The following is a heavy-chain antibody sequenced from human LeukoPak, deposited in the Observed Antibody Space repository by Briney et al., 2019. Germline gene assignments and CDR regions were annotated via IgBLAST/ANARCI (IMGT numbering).Heavy chain of an antibody. J-gene: IGHJ4*02. V-gene: IGHV3-21*04. CDR3: ARVSGSYPLTYYFDY. CDR1: GVTFSSYN. D-gene: IGHD1-26*01. Sequence: PGGSLRLSCAASGVTFSSYNMNWVRQAPGKGLEWVAYISIGTSFIYYADSVKGRFTISRDNSKNTLYLQMNSLRAEDTAVYYCARVSGSYPLTYYFDYWGQGTLVTVSS. CDR2: ISIGTSFI.